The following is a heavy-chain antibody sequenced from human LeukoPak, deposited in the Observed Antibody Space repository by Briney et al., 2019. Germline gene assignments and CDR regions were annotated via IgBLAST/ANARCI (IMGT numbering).Heavy chain of an antibody. CDR1: GFTVSSNY. D-gene: IGHD6-6*01. CDR3: ARKKYSSSFYFDY. Sequence: GGSLRLSCAASGFTVSSNYMSWVRQAPGKGLEWVSVIYSGGSTYYADSVKGRFTISRDNSKNTLYLQMNSLRAEDTAVYYCARKKYSSSFYFDYWGQGILVTVSS. V-gene: IGHV3-53*01. CDR2: IYSGGST. J-gene: IGHJ4*02.